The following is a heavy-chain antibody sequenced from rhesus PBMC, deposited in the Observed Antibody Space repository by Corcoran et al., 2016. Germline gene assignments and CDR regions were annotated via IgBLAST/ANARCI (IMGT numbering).Heavy chain of an antibody. Sequence: QVQLQESGPGVVKPSETLSLTCAVSGGSISGYYLWSWIRQPPGKGLEWIGYIYGGSGRTTDNPSLKSQVMISIDPSKNQFSLKLSSVTAADTAVYYCARDPYSGSWKREIFDYWGQGVLVTVSS. CDR2: IYGGSGRT. CDR3: ARDPYSGSWKREIFDY. V-gene: IGHV4-106*01. CDR1: GGSISGYYL. J-gene: IGHJ4*01. D-gene: IGHD6-25*01.